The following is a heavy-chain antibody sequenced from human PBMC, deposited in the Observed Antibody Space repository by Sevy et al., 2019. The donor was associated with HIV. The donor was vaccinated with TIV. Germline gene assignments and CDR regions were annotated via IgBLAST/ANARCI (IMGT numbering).Heavy chain of an antibody. CDR1: GDTFTHYE. J-gene: IGHJ4*02. CDR3: AALVCCGGACYYLRY. Sequence: VSVKVSCKASGDTFTHYEINWVRQASGQGLEWMGWVIPNIGQTAYAQKFQGRVTMTTSTSTGTAYMELGGLRSEDTAIYYCAALVCCGGACYYLRYWGQGTLVTVSS. V-gene: IGHV1-8*01. CDR2: VIPNIGQT. D-gene: IGHD2-21*02.